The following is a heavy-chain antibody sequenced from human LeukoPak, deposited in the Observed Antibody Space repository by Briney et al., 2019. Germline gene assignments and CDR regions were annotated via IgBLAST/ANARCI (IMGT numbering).Heavy chain of an antibody. CDR1: GGTFTRYA. V-gene: IGHV1-69*01. J-gene: IGHJ6*02. CDR2: IIPMFGTA. CDR3: ARGGHDSGYYGMDV. D-gene: IGHD1-26*01. Sequence: SVKVSCKASGGTFTRYAINWVRQAPGQGLEWMGGIIPMFGTANYAQKFQGRVTITADESTSTAYMELSSLRSGDTAVYYCARGGHDSGYYGMDVWGQGTTVTVSS.